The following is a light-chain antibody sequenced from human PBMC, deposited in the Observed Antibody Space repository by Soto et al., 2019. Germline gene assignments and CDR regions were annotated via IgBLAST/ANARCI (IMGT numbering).Light chain of an antibody. CDR3: QSYDSSLSGSV. J-gene: IGLJ2*01. V-gene: IGLV1-40*01. CDR2: GNN. Sequence: QSVLTQPPSVSGAPGQRVTISCTGSSSNIGAGYDVHWYQQLPGTAPKLLMYGNNNRPSGVPDRFSGSKSGTSASLAITGLQAEDVADYYCQSYDSSLSGSVFGGGTQLTVL. CDR1: SSNIGAGYD.